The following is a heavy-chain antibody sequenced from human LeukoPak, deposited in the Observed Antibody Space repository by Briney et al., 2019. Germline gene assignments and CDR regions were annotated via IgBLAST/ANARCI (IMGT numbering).Heavy chain of an antibody. Sequence: GASVKVSCKASGGTFSSYAISWVRQAPGQGLEWMGGIIPIFGTANYAQKFQGRVTITADESTSTAYMELSSLRSEDTAVYYCASRRLGKVQIFGVVKGYYYYMDVWGKGTTVTVSS. CDR2: IIPIFGTA. CDR1: GGTFSSYA. CDR3: ASRRLGKVQIFGVVKGYYYYMDV. D-gene: IGHD3-3*01. J-gene: IGHJ6*03. V-gene: IGHV1-69*01.